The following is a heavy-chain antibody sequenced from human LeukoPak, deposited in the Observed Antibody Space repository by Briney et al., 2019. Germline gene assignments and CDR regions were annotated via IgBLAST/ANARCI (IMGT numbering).Heavy chain of an antibody. Sequence: GGSLRLSCTASGFTFSTYWMTWVRQAPGKGLECVANIKPDGSDKYYVDPVKGRFTISRDNAKNSLYLQLNSLRAEDTAVYYCARGRYSGGGIDNWGQGTLVTVSS. CDR2: IKPDGSDK. CDR3: ARGRYSGGGIDN. CDR1: GFTFSTYW. J-gene: IGHJ4*02. D-gene: IGHD6-19*01. V-gene: IGHV3-7*04.